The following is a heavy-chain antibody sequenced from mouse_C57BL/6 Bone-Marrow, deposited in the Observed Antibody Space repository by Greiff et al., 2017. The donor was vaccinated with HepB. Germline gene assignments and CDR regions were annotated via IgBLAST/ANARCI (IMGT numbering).Heavy chain of an antibody. J-gene: IGHJ3*01. CDR1: GYTFTSYW. V-gene: IGHV1-61*01. CDR2: IYPSDSET. CDR3: ARRRDKSWFAY. Sequence: VQLQQPGAELVRPGSSVKLSCKASGYTFTSYWMDWVKQRPGQGLEWIGNIYPSDSETHYNQKFKDKATLTVDKSSSTAYMQLSSLTSEDSAAYYCARRRDKSWFAYWGQGTLVTVSA.